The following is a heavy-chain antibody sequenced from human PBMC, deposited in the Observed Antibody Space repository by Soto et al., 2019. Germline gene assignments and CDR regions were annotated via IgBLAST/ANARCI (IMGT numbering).Heavy chain of an antibody. CDR3: ARPANTVADHFDL. CDR2: IYPSDSDT. D-gene: IGHD4-17*01. CDR1: GYTSTIYW. V-gene: IGHV5-51*01. J-gene: IGHJ4*02. Sequence: GESLKISCKGFGYTSTIYWIGWVRQMPGKGLEWMGIIYPSDSDTRYSPSFQGQVTISADKSINTAYLQWNSLKASDTAIYYCARPANTVADHFDLWGQGTPVTVSS.